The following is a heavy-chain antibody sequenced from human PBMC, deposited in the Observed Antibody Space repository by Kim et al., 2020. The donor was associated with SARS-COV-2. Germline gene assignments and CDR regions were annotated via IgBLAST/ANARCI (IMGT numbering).Heavy chain of an antibody. CDR1: GFIFSGSP. V-gene: IGHV3-73*01. Sequence: GGSLRLSCAASGFIFSGSPMHWVRQASGKGLEWVGRITDKAKNYATAYAASVKGRFTISRDDSKNTAYLQMNSLKTEDTAVYYCTSREGVTSGFHYWGQGTLVTVSS. CDR3: TSREGVTSGFHY. D-gene: IGHD2-8*01. J-gene: IGHJ4*02. CDR2: ITDKAKNYAT.